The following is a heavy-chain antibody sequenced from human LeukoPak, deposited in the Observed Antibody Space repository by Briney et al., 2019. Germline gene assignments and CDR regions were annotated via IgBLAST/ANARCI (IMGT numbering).Heavy chain of an antibody. J-gene: IGHJ6*02. CDR2: IGVRGDT. Sequence: GGSLRLSCAASGFRFSTYDMHWVRQGTGKGLEWVSGIGVRGDTHYPGSVKGRFTISRENAENSLYLQMNTLRAEDTAVYYCARETYCSSTSCYRSGMDVWGQGTTVTVSS. D-gene: IGHD2-2*02. CDR3: ARETYCSSTSCYRSGMDV. V-gene: IGHV3-13*01. CDR1: GFRFSTYD.